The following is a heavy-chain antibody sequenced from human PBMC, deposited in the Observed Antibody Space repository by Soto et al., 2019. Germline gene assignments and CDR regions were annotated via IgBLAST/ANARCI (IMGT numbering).Heavy chain of an antibody. CDR3: AREPPETPPDY. Sequence: ASVKVSCKTSGYTFSDYGLSWVRQAPGQGLEWMGWISAKNGNTNFAQKFRGRVTMITDTSTNTVHMELRNLRLDDTSVYYCAREPPETPPDYWGQGTLVTVSS. CDR1: GYTFSDYG. J-gene: IGHJ4*02. CDR2: ISAKNGNT. V-gene: IGHV1-18*01.